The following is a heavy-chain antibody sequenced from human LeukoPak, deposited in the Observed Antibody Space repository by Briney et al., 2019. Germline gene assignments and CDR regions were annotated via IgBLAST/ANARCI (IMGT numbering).Heavy chain of an antibody. CDR1: GFTFSSYG. CDR3: ARVRDRIGTAARPGVFDY. CDR2: ISYDGSNK. Sequence: PGGSLRLSCAASGFTFSSYGMHWVRQAPGKGLEWVAVISYDGSNKYYADSVKGRFTISRDNSKNMLYLQMNSLRAEDTAVYYCARVRDRIGTAARPGVFDYWGQGTLVTVSS. J-gene: IGHJ4*02. D-gene: IGHD6-6*01. V-gene: IGHV3-30*03.